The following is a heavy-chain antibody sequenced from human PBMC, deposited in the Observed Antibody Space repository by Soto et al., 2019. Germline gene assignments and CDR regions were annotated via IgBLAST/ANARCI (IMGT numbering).Heavy chain of an antibody. Sequence: GGSLRLSCAAAGFTFSSYTMNWVRQDTGKGLEWVSSIRSDSSSIWYADSVKGRFTISRDNARNSLYLQMNSLGAEDTAVYYCARDFVVGGPTINYYYGMDVWGQGTTVTVSS. V-gene: IGHV3-21*01. CDR3: ARDFVVGGPTINYYYGMDV. J-gene: IGHJ6*02. CDR1: GFTFSSYT. CDR2: IRSDSSSI. D-gene: IGHD1-26*01.